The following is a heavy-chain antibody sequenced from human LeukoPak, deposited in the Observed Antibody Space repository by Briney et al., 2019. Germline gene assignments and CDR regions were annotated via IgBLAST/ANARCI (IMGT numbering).Heavy chain of an antibody. J-gene: IGHJ4*02. CDR3: ARAYSGYDREFDY. CDR2: IYYSGST. V-gene: IGHV4-39*01. CDR1: GGSISSSSYY. D-gene: IGHD5-12*01. Sequence: PSETLSLTCTVSGGSISSSSYYWGWIRQPPGKGLEWIGSIYYSGSTYYNPSLKSRVTISVDTSKNQFSLKLSSVTAADTAVYYCARAYSGYDREFDYWGQGTLVTVSS.